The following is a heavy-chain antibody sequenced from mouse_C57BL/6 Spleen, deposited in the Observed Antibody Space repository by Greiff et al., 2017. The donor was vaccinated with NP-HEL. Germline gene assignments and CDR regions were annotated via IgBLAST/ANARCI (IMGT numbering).Heavy chain of an antibody. CDR3: AKTSGEGNYAMDD. CDR1: GFSLTSYG. V-gene: IGHV2-5*01. Sequence: QVQLQQSGPGLVQPSQSLSITCTVSGFSLTSYGVHWVRQSPGKGLEWLGVIWRGGSTDYNAAFMSRLSITKDNSKSQVFFKMNSLQADDTAIYYCAKTSGEGNYAMDDWGQGTSVTVSS. CDR2: IWRGGST. J-gene: IGHJ4*01.